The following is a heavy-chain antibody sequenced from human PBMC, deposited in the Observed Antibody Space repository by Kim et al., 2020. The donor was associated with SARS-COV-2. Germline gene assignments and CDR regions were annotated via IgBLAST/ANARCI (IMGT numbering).Heavy chain of an antibody. CDR3: AKEGGGTSCYFCVGNYMDV. V-gene: IGHV3-23*01. D-gene: IGHD2-2*01. Sequence: GGSLRLSCAASGFTFSSYAMSWVRQAPGKGLEWVSAISGSGGSTYYADSVKGRFTISRDNSKNTLYLQMNSLRAEDTAVYYCAKEGGGTSCYFCVGNYMDVWGKGTTVTVSS. J-gene: IGHJ6*03. CDR1: GFTFSSYA. CDR2: ISGSGGST.